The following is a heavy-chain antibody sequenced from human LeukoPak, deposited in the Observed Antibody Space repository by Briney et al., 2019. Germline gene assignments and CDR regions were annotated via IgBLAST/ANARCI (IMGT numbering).Heavy chain of an antibody. D-gene: IGHD2-21*02. CDR2: ISGSGGAT. CDR3: AKVGVGMVVTSQFDL. J-gene: IGHJ5*02. Sequence: PGGSLRLSCTASGFTFSTYAMSWARRAPGKGLEWVSVISGSGGATYSADSVKGRFTISRDNSKNTLSLQMNSLRAEDTAVYYCAKVGVGMVVTSQFDLWGQGTLVTVSS. CDR1: GFTFSTYA. V-gene: IGHV3-23*01.